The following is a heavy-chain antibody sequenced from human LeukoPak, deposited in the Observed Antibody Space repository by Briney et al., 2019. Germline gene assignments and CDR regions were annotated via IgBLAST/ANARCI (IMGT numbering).Heavy chain of an antibody. D-gene: IGHD3-22*01. CDR2: MNQDGSRI. CDR1: GFTISNCW. V-gene: IGHV3-7*04. Sequence: GGSLRLSCSASGFTISNCWMTWVRQAPGKGLEWVANMNQDGSRIYYVDSVKGRFTISRDNAKNSLHLQMNSLRAEDTAVYYCSRDPPPDDTSGYLDYWGQGALVTVSS. J-gene: IGHJ4*02. CDR3: SRDPPPDDTSGYLDY.